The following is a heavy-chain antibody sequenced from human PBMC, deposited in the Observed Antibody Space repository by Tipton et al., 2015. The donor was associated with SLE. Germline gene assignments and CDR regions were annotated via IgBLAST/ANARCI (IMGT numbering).Heavy chain of an antibody. D-gene: IGHD3-10*01. V-gene: IGHV4-39*07. CDR3: ARDSIIFRGVGGFDY. Sequence: LRLSCTVSGDSINSGTYYWSWIRQPPGKGLEWIGEIYHSGSTNYNPSLKSRVTISVDKSKNQLSLKLSSVTAADTAVYYCARDSIIFRGVGGFDYWGQGTLVTVSS. CDR2: IYHSGST. J-gene: IGHJ4*02. CDR1: GDSINSGTYY.